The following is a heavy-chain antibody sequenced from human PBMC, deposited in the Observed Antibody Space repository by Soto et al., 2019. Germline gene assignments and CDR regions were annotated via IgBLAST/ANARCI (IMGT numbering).Heavy chain of an antibody. J-gene: IGHJ3*01. V-gene: IGHV3-23*01. CDR3: VREGSGWYSRGSFDF. Sequence: WGSLRLSCAASGFTFINYAINFFRHSPLKWLEGVSVISGSGGSAYYADSVQGRFTISRDNSKNTLYLQMNSLRAEDTAIYYCVREGSGWYSRGSFDFWGRGTMVTVSS. D-gene: IGHD6-19*01. CDR2: ISGSGGSA. CDR1: GFTFINYA.